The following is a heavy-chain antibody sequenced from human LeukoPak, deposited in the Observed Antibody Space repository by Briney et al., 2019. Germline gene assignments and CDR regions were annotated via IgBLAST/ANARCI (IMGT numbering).Heavy chain of an antibody. V-gene: IGHV1-2*02. Sequence: GASVKVSCKASGYTFTSYGISWVRQAPGQGLEWMGWINPNSGGTNYAQKFQGRVTMTRDTSISTAYMELSRLRSDDTAVYYCASQVVVVNAFDIWGQGTMVTVSS. D-gene: IGHD2-15*01. CDR3: ASQVVVVNAFDI. CDR2: INPNSGGT. CDR1: GYTFTSYG. J-gene: IGHJ3*02.